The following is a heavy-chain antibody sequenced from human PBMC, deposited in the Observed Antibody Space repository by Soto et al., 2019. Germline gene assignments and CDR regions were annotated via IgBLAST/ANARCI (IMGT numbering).Heavy chain of an antibody. V-gene: IGHV5-51*01. D-gene: IGHD2-15*01. Sequence: PGASLKISCKGSGYSFTSYWIGWVRQMPGKGLECMGIIYPGDSDTRYSPSFQGQVTISADKSISTAYLQWSSLKASDTAMYYCARPRYPGRGYYGMDVWGQGTTVTVSS. CDR2: IYPGDSDT. CDR3: ARPRYPGRGYYGMDV. CDR1: GYSFTSYW. J-gene: IGHJ6*02.